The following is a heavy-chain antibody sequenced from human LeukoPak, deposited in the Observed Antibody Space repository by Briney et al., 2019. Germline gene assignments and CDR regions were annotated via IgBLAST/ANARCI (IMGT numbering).Heavy chain of an antibody. V-gene: IGHV3-74*01. CDR2: INSDGSST. CDR3: ARVDWGTVTKLDY. D-gene: IGHD4-17*01. J-gene: IGHJ4*02. CDR1: AFTFSSYW. Sequence: SGGSLRLSCAASAFTFSSYWMHWVRQAPGKGLVWVSRINSDGSSTSYADSVKGRFTISSDNAKNTLYLQMNSLRAEDTAVYYCARVDWGTVTKLDYWGQGTLVTVSS.